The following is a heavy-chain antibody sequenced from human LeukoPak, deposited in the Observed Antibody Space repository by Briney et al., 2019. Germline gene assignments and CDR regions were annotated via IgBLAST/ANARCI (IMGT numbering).Heavy chain of an antibody. CDR2: IIPIFGTT. Sequence: SVKVSCKVSGGTFSSYAISWARQAPGQGLEWMGGIIPIFGTTNYAQKFQGRVTITADKSTSTAYMELSSLRSEDTAVYYCARRMNPYSSSWYDWGQGTLVTVSS. J-gene: IGHJ4*02. CDR3: ARRMNPYSSSWYD. D-gene: IGHD6-13*01. V-gene: IGHV1-69*06. CDR1: GGTFSSYA.